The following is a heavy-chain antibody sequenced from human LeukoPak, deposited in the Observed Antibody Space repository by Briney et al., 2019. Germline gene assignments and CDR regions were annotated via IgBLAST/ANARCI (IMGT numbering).Heavy chain of an antibody. CDR2: ISAYNGNT. Sequence: ASVKVSCKASGYTFTSYGISWVRQAPGQGLEWMGWISAYNGNTNYAQKFQGRVTITADESTSTAYMELSSLRSEDTAVYYCARASGTTGTTYYYYGMDVWGKGTTVTVSS. D-gene: IGHD1-1*01. CDR3: ARASGTTGTTYYYYGMDV. V-gene: IGHV1-18*04. J-gene: IGHJ6*04. CDR1: GYTFTSYG.